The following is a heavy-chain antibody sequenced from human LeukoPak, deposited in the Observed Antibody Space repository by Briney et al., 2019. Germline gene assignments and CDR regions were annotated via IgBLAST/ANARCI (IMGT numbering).Heavy chain of an antibody. V-gene: IGHV4-34*01. CDR3: ARRGTSVRY. CDR1: GGSFSGYY. Sequence: SETLSLTCAVYGGSFSGYYWSWIRQPPGKGLEWIGEINHSGSTNYNPSLKSRVTISVDTSKNQFSLKLSSVTAAGTAVYYCARRGTSVRYWGQGTLDTVSS. CDR2: INHSGST. D-gene: IGHD2-15*01. J-gene: IGHJ4*02.